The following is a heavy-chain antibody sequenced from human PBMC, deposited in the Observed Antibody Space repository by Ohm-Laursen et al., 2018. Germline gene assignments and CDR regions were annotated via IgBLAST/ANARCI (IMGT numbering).Heavy chain of an antibody. CDR1: GISLSTSGMR. Sequence: TQTLTLTCTVSGISLSTSGMRVGWIRQPPGKALEWLARVDWDDEEFYSTSLKSRLTISKDTSKNQVVLTMANMDPVDTATYYCARMVRYCSGGSCFGDNWFAPGGLGTLVTVSS. V-gene: IGHV2-70*04. J-gene: IGHJ5*02. CDR2: VDWDDEE. CDR3: ARMVRYCSGGSCFGDNWFAP. D-gene: IGHD2-15*01.